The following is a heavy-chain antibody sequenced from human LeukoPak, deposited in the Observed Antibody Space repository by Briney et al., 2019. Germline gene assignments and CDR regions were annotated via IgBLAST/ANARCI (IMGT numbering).Heavy chain of an antibody. CDR1: GFTFSSYE. D-gene: IGHD4-17*01. CDR3: ARDRNDYGDYYYYYYYMDV. J-gene: IGHJ6*03. Sequence: GGSLRLSCAASGFTFSSYEMNWVRQAPGKGLEWVSYISSSGSTIYYADSVKGRFTISRDDAKNSLYLQMNSLRAEDTAVYYCARDRNDYGDYYYYYYYMDVWGKGTTVTV. V-gene: IGHV3-48*03. CDR2: ISSSGSTI.